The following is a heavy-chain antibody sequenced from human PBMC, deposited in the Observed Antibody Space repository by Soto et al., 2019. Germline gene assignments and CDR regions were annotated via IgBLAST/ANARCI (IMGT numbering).Heavy chain of an antibody. D-gene: IGHD2-21*02. CDR1: GGTFSSYA. CDR3: ARDPDSGNSGVSSPLFDY. Sequence: RASVKVSCKASGGTFSSYAISWVRQAPGQGLEWMGGIIPIFGTANYAQKFQGRVTITADESTSTAYMVLSSLRSEDTAVYYCARDPDSGNSGVSSPLFDYWGQGTLVTVSS. CDR2: IIPIFGTA. V-gene: IGHV1-69*13. J-gene: IGHJ4*02.